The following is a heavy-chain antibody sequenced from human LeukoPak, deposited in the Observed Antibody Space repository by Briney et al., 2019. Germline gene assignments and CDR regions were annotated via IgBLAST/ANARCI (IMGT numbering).Heavy chain of an antibody. J-gene: IGHJ4*02. V-gene: IGHV4-39*07. CDR1: GGSISSSSYY. Sequence: PSEALSLTCTVSGGSISSSSYYWGWIRQPPGKGLEWIGSIYYSGSTYYNPSLKSRVTISVDTSKNQFSLKLSSVTAADTAVYYCARSPVYYDILTGYLFDYWGQGTLVTVS. CDR3: ARSPVYYDILTGYLFDY. CDR2: IYYSGST. D-gene: IGHD3-9*01.